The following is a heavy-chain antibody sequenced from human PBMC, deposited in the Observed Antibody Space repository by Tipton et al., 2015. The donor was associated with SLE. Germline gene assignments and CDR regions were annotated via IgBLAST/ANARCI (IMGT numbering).Heavy chain of an antibody. J-gene: IGHJ4*02. CDR2: VYYTGNT. D-gene: IGHD3-22*01. Sequence: TLSLTCIVSGDSISSSSYYWGWIRKPPGKGLERVGTVYYTGNTFYNPPPKSRVTISVDTSQNQFSRNLSSVTAADTAIYYCARGGIYHDDSGNFDYWGQGTLVPASS. CDR3: ARGGIYHDDSGNFDY. CDR1: GDSISSSSYY. V-gene: IGHV4-39*07.